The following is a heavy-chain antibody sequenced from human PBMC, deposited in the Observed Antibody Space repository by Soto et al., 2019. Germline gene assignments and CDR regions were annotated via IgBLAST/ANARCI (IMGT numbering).Heavy chain of an antibody. V-gene: IGHV4-34*01. Sequence: SETLSLTCAVYGGSFSGYYLSWIRQPPGKGLEWIGEINHSGSTNYNPSLKSRVTISVDTSKNQFSLKLSSVTAADTAVYYCARILESAAMYYFDYWGQGTLVTVSS. J-gene: IGHJ4*02. CDR3: ARILESAAMYYFDY. CDR1: GGSFSGYY. D-gene: IGHD2-2*01. CDR2: INHSGST.